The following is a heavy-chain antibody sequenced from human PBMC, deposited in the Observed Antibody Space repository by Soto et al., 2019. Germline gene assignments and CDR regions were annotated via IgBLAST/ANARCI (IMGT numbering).Heavy chain of an antibody. CDR3: ARGLKGYYAMDV. Sequence: EVQLVESGGGLVQPGGSLRLSCAASGFTFSSHWMHWVRQAPGKGLVWVARLNMDGSTTNYADSVKGRSTISRDNARDTVYLQMNSLRPEYTAVYYCARGLKGYYAMDVWGQGTTVTVSS. D-gene: IGHD6-13*01. V-gene: IGHV3-74*01. CDR1: GFTFSSHW. CDR2: LNMDGSTT. J-gene: IGHJ6*02.